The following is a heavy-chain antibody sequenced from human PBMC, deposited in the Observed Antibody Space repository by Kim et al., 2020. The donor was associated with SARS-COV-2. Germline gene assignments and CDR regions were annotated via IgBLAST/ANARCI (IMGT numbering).Heavy chain of an antibody. CDR1: GGPVASGDYY. Sequence: SETLSLTCNVSGGPVASGDYYWSWIRQPPGKGLEWIGYIYYSGSTSYNPSLKSRLTMSIDTSKRQFSLKMTSVTPADTAVYYCARGYLDFSSANLVWFGPWGQGTLVTVSS. CDR2: IYYSGST. CDR3: ARGYLDFSSANLVWFGP. V-gene: IGHV4-30-4*01. D-gene: IGHD3-3*01. J-gene: IGHJ5*02.